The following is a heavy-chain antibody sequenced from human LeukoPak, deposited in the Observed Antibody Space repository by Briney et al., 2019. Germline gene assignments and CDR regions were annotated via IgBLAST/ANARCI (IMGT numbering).Heavy chain of an antibody. CDR1: GFTFSSYR. D-gene: IGHD5-18*01. V-gene: IGHV3-21*01. CDR2: ISGSSNYI. Sequence: GGSLRLSCAASGFTFSSYRMNWVRQAPGKGLEWVSSISGSSNYIYYADSVKGRFTISRDNAKNSLYLQMNSLRAEDTAVYYCARGGDNYGYNFDYWGQGTLVTVSS. CDR3: ARGGDNYGYNFDY. J-gene: IGHJ4*02.